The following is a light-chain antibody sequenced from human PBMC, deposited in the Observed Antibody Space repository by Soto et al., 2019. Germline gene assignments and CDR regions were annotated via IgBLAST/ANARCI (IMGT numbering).Light chain of an antibody. Sequence: EIVLMQSPGTLSLSPGERATLSCRASQSLTNNYLAWYQQKPGQAPRLLIYAASSRTTGIPDRFSGSGSETDFTLTISRLEPEDFAVYSYQQYGSSLPVTFGGGTNVEIK. CDR1: QSLTNNY. V-gene: IGKV3-20*01. CDR3: QQYGSSLPVT. J-gene: IGKJ4*01. CDR2: AAS.